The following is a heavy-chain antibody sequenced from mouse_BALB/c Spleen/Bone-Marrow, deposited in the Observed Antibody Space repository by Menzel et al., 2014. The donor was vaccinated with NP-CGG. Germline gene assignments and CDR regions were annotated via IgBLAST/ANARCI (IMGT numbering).Heavy chain of an antibody. CDR3: ARSYYGNYYAMDY. V-gene: IGHV1-67*01. Sequence: QVQLQQSGPELVRPGVSVKISCKGSGYTFTDYAMHWVKRSHAKSLEWIGVISTYSGNTSYNQKFKGKATMTVDKSSSTAYMELARLTSEDSAIYYCARSYYGNYYAMDYWGQGTSVTVSS. CDR2: ISTYSGNT. J-gene: IGHJ4*01. CDR1: GYTFTDYA. D-gene: IGHD2-10*01.